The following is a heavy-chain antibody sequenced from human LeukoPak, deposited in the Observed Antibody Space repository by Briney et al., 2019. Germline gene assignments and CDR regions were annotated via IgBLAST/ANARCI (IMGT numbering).Heavy chain of an antibody. Sequence: SETLSLTCTVSRGSVTTYTWSWIRQPAGKGLEWIGHLSGSGSSNNNPALKTRVTMSLDRSKNQFSLQLRSVTAADTAVYFCARDLTLTVAFDIWGQGTVVTVSS. D-gene: IGHD1-14*01. V-gene: IGHV4-4*07. CDR2: LSGSGSS. CDR3: ARDLTLTVAFDI. CDR1: RGSVTTYT. J-gene: IGHJ3*02.